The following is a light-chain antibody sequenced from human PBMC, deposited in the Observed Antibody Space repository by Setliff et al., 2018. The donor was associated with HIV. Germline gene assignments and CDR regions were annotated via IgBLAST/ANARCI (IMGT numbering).Light chain of an antibody. J-gene: IGLJ1*01. V-gene: IGLV1-44*01. CDR3: SSYAGSNNYV. CDR1: SSNIGSNT. Sequence: QSVLTQPPSASGTPGQRVTISCSGSSSNIGSNTVNWYQQLPRTASKLLIYSNNQRPSGVPDRFSGSKSGTSASLAISGLQSEDEADYYCSSYAGSNNYVFGTGTKVTVL. CDR2: SNN.